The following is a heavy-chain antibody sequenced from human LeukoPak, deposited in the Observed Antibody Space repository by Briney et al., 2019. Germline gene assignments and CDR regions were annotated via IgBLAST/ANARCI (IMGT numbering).Heavy chain of an antibody. CDR3: ARDGNPWNLDV. CDR2: MYYSGRT. D-gene: IGHD1-14*01. Sequence: SKTLSHTCTVSGGSISPYYWTWIRQSPGKALEWIGYMYYSGRTSYNPSLKSRVTMSVDTSKNQFSLQLSSVTAADTAVYYCARDGNPWNLDVWGRGTLVTVSS. CDR1: GGSISPYY. V-gene: IGHV4-59*12. J-gene: IGHJ2*01.